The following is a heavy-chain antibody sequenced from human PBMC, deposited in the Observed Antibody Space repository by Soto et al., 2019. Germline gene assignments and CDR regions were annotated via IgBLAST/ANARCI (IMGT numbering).Heavy chain of an antibody. D-gene: IGHD6-19*01. CDR2: IWYDGSNK. Sequence: QVQLVESGGGVVQPGRSLRLSCAASGFTFSSYGMHWVRQAPGKWLEWVAVIWYDGSNKYYADSVKGRFTISRDNSKNTLYLQMNSLRAEDTAVYYCARDGDSSGWYYYYGMDVWGQGTTVTVSS. J-gene: IGHJ6*02. CDR1: GFTFSSYG. CDR3: ARDGDSSGWYYYYGMDV. V-gene: IGHV3-33*01.